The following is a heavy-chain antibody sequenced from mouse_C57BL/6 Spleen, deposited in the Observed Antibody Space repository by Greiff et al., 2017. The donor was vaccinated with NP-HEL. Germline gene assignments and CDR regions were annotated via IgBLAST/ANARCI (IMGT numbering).Heavy chain of an antibody. V-gene: IGHV1-18*01. CDR3: ARTNRGYDYGPWFAY. J-gene: IGHJ3*01. CDR1: GYTFTDYN. D-gene: IGHD2-4*01. Sequence: VQLQQSGPELVKPGASVKIPCKASGYTFTDYNMDWVKQSHGKSLEWIGDINPNNGGTIYNQKFKGKASLTVDKSSSTAYMELRSLTSEDTAVYYCARTNRGYDYGPWFAYWGQGTLVTVSA. CDR2: INPNNGGT.